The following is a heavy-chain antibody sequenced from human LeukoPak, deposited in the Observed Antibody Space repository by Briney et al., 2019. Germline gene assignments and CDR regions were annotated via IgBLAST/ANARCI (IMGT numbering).Heavy chain of an antibody. CDR1: GFTFSSYG. CDR3: ARDGLRRPPTPYCGGDCPLDY. J-gene: IGHJ4*02. V-gene: IGHV3-48*03. Sequence: PGGSLRLSCAASGFTFSSYGMNWVRQAPGKGLEWLSYISSSGGTIYYAESVKGRFIISRDNAKNSLYLQMNSLRVEDTAMYYCARDGLRRPPTPYCGGDCPLDYWGQGTLVSVSS. D-gene: IGHD2-21*02. CDR2: ISSSGGTI.